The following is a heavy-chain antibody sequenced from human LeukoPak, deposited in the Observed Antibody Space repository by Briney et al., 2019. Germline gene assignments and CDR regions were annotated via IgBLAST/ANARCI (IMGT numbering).Heavy chain of an antibody. CDR2: IWYDGNNK. D-gene: IGHD5-12*01. J-gene: IGHJ4*02. V-gene: IGHV3-33*01. CDR3: ARKGYSGYDNYYFDN. CDR1: GFTFSSYG. Sequence: PGRSLRLSCAASGFTFSSYGMHWVRQAPGKGLEWVALIWYDGNNKYYADSVKGRFTISRDNSKNTLYLQMDSLRAEDTAVYYCARKGYSGYDNYYFDNWGQGTLVTVSS.